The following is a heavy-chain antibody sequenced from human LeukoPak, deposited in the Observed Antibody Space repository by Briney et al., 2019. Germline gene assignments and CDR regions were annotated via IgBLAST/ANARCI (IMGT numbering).Heavy chain of an antibody. J-gene: IGHJ4*02. D-gene: IGHD1-26*01. CDR1: GGTFSSYA. V-gene: IGHV1-69*05. CDR3: ARGPAGIGGSYPFDH. CDR2: IIPIFGTA. Sequence: ASVKVSCKASGGTFSSYAISWVRQAPGQGLEWMGGIIPIFGTANYAQKFQGRVTITTDESTSTAYMELSSLRSEDTAVYYCARGPAGIGGSYPFDHWGQGTLVTVSS.